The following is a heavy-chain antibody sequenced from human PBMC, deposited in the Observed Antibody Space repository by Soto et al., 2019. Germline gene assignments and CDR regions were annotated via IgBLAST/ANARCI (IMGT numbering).Heavy chain of an antibody. J-gene: IGHJ6*02. D-gene: IGHD6-19*01. CDR3: GSSESVAGYYYYYGMDV. Sequence: ASVKVSCKASGYTFTSYGISWVRQAPGQGLEWMGWISAYNGNTNYAQKLQGRVTMTTDTSTSTAYMELRSLRSDDTAVYYCGSSESVAGYYYYYGMDVWGQGTTVTVSS. CDR1: GYTFTSYG. V-gene: IGHV1-18*01. CDR2: ISAYNGNT.